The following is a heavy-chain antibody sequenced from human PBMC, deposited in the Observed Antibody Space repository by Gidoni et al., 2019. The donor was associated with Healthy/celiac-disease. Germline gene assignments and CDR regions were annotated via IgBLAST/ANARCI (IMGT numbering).Heavy chain of an antibody. V-gene: IGHV1-8*01. D-gene: IGHD3-3*01. CDR1: GYTFTSYD. Sequence: QVQLVQSGAEVKKPGASVKVSCKASGYTFTSYDINWVRQATGQGLEWMGWMNPNSGNTGYAQKFQGRVTMTRNTSISTAYMELSSLRSEDTAVYYCARFGYDFWSGYYTGREDYWGQGTLVTVSS. J-gene: IGHJ4*02. CDR2: MNPNSGNT. CDR3: ARFGYDFWSGYYTGREDY.